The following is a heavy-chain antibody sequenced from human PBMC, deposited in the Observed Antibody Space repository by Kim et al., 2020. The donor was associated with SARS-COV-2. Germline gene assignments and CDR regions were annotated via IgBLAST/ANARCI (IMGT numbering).Heavy chain of an antibody. D-gene: IGHD6-6*01. CDR3: ARRDHNSSSDGPYNYFDP. CDR1: GASISSSDW. V-gene: IGHV4-4*02. Sequence: SETLSLTCAVSGASISSSDWWSWVRQFPGKGLEWIGEVDHGGSTNYNPSLKSRVTISVDKSKNQFSLKLRSVTAADTAVYYCARRDHNSSSDGPYNYFDPWGQGTLVTVSS. J-gene: IGHJ5*02. CDR2: VDHGGST.